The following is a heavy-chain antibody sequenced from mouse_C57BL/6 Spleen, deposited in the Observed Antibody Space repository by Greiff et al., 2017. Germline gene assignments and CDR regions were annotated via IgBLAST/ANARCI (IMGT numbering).Heavy chain of an antibody. J-gene: IGHJ4*01. CDR1: GYSFTGYY. Sequence: VQLQQSGPELVKPGASVKISCKASGYSFTGYYMNWVKQSPEKSLEWIGEINPSTGGTTYNQKFKAKATLTVDKYSSTAYMQLKSLTSEDAAVYYCARWQLRSAMDYWGQGTSVTVSS. D-gene: IGHD2-1*01. CDR3: ARWQLRSAMDY. CDR2: INPSTGGT. V-gene: IGHV1-42*01.